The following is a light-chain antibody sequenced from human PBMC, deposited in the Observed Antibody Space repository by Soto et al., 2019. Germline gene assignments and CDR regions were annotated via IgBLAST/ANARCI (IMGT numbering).Light chain of an antibody. Sequence: QAASVSGSPGQSITISCTGTSSDVGSYNYVSWYQQHPGKAPKLMIYEVSNRPSGVSNRFSGSKSGNTASLTISGLQAADEADYYCSSYTRSSTLIFGGGTKLTVL. CDR3: SSYTRSSTLI. CDR1: SSDVGSYNY. V-gene: IGLV2-14*01. J-gene: IGLJ2*01. CDR2: EVS.